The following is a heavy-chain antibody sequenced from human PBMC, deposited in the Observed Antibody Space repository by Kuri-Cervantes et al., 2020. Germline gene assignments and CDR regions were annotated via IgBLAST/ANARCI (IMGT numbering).Heavy chain of an antibody. J-gene: IGHJ4*02. V-gene: IGHV1-46*01. D-gene: IGHD3-10*01. Sequence: ASVKVSCKASGYTFITYYIHWVRQAPGQGLEWMGIINPSGGSTSYAQKFQDRVTMTRDTSTTTVYMELGSLRSEDTAVYYCARARSGAIPGRGIMYFDYWGQGTLVTVSS. CDR2: INPSGGST. CDR1: GYTFITYY. CDR3: ARARSGAIPGRGIMYFDY.